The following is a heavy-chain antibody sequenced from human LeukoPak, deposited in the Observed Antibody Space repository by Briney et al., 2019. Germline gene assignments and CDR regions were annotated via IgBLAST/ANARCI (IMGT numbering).Heavy chain of an antibody. CDR2: IYSGGST. CDR1: GFTFSTYA. J-gene: IGHJ4*02. Sequence: GGSLRLSCSASGFTFSTYAMHWVRQAPGKGLEWVSVIYSGGSTYYADSVKGRFTISRDNSKNTLYLQMNSLRAEDTAVYYCARGGYYYDYWGQGTLVTVSS. V-gene: IGHV3-53*01. CDR3: ARGGYYYDY. D-gene: IGHD6-13*01.